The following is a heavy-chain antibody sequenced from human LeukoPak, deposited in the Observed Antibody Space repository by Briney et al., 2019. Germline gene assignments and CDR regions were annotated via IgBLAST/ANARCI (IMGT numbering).Heavy chain of an antibody. Sequence: GGSLRLSCTGSGFAFRTYAFSWVRQAPGKGLEWVSATGSNGVTYYADSVKGRFTISRDNSKNALYLQMNGLRADDTAVYYCGIRDTSDYYVFWGQGTLVTVSS. J-gene: IGHJ4*02. CDR3: GIRDTSDYYVF. CDR2: TGSNGVT. D-gene: IGHD3-22*01. V-gene: IGHV3-23*01. CDR1: GFAFRTYA.